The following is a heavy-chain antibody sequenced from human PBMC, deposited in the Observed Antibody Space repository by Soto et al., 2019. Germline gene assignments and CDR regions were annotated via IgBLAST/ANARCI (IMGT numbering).Heavy chain of an antibody. D-gene: IGHD1-7*01. CDR1: GGSFSGYY. J-gene: IGHJ4*02. CDR2: INHSGST. Sequence: QVQLQQWGAGLLKPSETLSLTCAVYGGSFSGYYWSWIRQPPGKGLEWIGEINHSGSTNYNPSLKSRVTISVDTSKNQFSLKLSSVTAADTAVYYCARLGGELELLSPFDYWGQGTLVTVSS. CDR3: ARLGGELELLSPFDY. V-gene: IGHV4-34*01.